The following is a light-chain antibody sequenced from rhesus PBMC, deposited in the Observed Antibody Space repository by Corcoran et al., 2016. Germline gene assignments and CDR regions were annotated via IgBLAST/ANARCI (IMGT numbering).Light chain of an antibody. V-gene: IGKV1-25*02. CDR3: QNGYGIPT. J-gene: IGKJ1*01. Sequence: DIQMTQSPSSLSASVGDTVTITCLASQDIRSNLAWYQQKPGKVPELLIYAASTLQSGVPSRFSGSGSGKDFTLTVSSLQPEDFATYCCQNGYGIPTFGQGTKVDIK. CDR1: QDIRSN. CDR2: AAS.